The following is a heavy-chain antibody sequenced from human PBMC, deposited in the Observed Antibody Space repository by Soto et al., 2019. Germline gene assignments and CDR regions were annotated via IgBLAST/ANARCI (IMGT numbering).Heavy chain of an antibody. CDR1: GGTFSSYT. Sequence: QVQLVQSGAEVKKPGSSVKVSCKASGGTFSSYTISWVRQAPGQGLEWMGRIIPILGIANYAQKFQGRVTINANKXXSXAXXERSRLRSEDTAVYYCARDQGCSGGSCYSERWFDPWGQGTLVTVSS. V-gene: IGHV1-69*08. CDR3: ARDQGCSGGSCYSERWFDP. CDR2: IIPILGIA. J-gene: IGHJ5*02. D-gene: IGHD2-15*01.